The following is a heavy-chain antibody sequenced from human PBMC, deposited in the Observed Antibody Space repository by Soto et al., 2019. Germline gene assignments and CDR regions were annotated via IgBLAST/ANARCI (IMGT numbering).Heavy chain of an antibody. J-gene: IGHJ4*02. CDR1: GGSISSYY. Sequence: SETLSLTCTVSGGSISSYYWSWIRQPPGKGLEWIGYIYYSGSTNYNPSLKSRVTISVDTSKNQFSLKLSSVTAADTAVYYCARGSIKLLWFEPGFDYWGQGTLVTVSS. V-gene: IGHV4-59*01. CDR2: IYYSGST. CDR3: ARGSIKLLWFEPGFDY. D-gene: IGHD3-10*01.